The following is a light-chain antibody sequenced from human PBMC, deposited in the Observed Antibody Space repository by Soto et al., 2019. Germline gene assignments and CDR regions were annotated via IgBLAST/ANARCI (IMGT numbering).Light chain of an antibody. CDR3: QQYDSSPPT. V-gene: IGKV3-20*01. J-gene: IGKJ1*01. Sequence: EIVLAQSPGTLSLSPGERATLSCRASQSISSTYLAWYQQKPGQDPRLLSFGASNRATGIPDRFSGSGSGRDFTLTSSRLEPEDFAVYFCQQYDSSPPTFGHGAKVEIK. CDR2: GAS. CDR1: QSISSTY.